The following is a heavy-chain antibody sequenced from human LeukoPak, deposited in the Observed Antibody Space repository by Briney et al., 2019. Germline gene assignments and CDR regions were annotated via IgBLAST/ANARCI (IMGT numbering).Heavy chain of an antibody. V-gene: IGHV3-30*18. CDR3: ANTPAPGGYYDSSGYDAFDI. Sequence: GGSLRLSCTASGFTISSYGMHWVRKAPGQGLELVAVISNDGSNKSYADSVKCRFTISRDNSKNTLYLQMNSLGAEDTAVYYCANTPAPGGYYDSSGYDAFDIWGQGTMVTVSS. J-gene: IGHJ3*02. CDR2: ISNDGSNK. D-gene: IGHD3-22*01. CDR1: GFTISSYG.